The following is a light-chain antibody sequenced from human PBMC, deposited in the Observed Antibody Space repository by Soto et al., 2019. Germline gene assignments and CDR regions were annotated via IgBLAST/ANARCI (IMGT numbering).Light chain of an antibody. V-gene: IGKV3-20*01. CDR3: QQYGSSGT. Sequence: EIVLTQSPATLSLSPGDRASRSCGASQSVPNNYLAWYQQKPGQAPRPLIYGASNRATGIPDRFSGSGSGTDFTLTISRLEPEDFAVYYCQQYGSSGTFGQGTKVDIK. J-gene: IGKJ1*01. CDR2: GAS. CDR1: QSVPNNY.